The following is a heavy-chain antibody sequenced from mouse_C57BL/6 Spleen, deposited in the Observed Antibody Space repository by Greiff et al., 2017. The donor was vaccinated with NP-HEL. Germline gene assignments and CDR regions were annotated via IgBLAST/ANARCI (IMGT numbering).Heavy chain of an antibody. CDR1: GYTFTSYG. D-gene: IGHD3-3*01. CDR2: IYPRSGNT. CDR3: GSGTRSY. J-gene: IGHJ2*01. V-gene: IGHV1-81*01. Sequence: QVQLKESGAELARPGASVKLSCKASGYTFTSYGISWVKQRTGQGLEWIGEIYPRSGNTYYNEKCRGKAALTADKSSSTAYMERRSRTSEDSAVYFCGSGTRSYWGQGTTLTGSA.